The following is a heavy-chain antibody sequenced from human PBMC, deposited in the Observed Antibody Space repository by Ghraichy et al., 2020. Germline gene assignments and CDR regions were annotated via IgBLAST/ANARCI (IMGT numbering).Heavy chain of an antibody. CDR2: TYYRSKWYI. CDR3: ARAMASGWYNY. CDR1: GDNVSSTSAA. V-gene: IGHV6-1*01. Sequence: SQTRSLTCDISGDNVSSTSAAWSWIMQSPSRGLEWLGRTYYRSKWYIHYAVALKSRIIINADTSKNQVSLQLNSVTPEDTAVYYCARAMASGWYNYWGQGTLVTVSS. D-gene: IGHD6-19*01. J-gene: IGHJ4*02.